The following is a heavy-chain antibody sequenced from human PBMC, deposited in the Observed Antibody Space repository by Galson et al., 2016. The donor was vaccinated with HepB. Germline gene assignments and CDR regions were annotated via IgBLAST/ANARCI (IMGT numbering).Heavy chain of an antibody. CDR3: ARVITFYDLMDC. Sequence: SLRLSCAASGFSIRKYWMQWVRLAPGKGLEWVASISDDGGKTYHVDSVKGRFTISRDTAKNSLYLQMNSLRAEETAVYFCARVITFYDLMDCWGQGAVVTASS. V-gene: IGHV3-7*03. CDR2: ISDDGGKT. D-gene: IGHD3-3*01. J-gene: IGHJ4*02. CDR1: GFSIRKYW.